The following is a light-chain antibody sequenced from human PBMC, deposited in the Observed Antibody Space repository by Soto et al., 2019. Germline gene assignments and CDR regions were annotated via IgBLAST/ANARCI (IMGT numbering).Light chain of an antibody. CDR1: SSDVGVYEF. CDR3: SSYTTTIVI. V-gene: IGLV2-14*01. Sequence: QSVLTQPASVSGSPGQSITISCTGTSSDVGVYEFVSWYQQRPGKAPKLVIYDVTYRPSGVSDRFSGSKSGNTASLTISGLQAEDEADYYGSSYTTTIVIFGGGTKLTVL. J-gene: IGLJ2*01. CDR2: DVT.